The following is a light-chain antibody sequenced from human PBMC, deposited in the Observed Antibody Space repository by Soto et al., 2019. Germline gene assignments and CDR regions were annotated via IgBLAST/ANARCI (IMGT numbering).Light chain of an antibody. V-gene: IGKV2-28*01. CDR3: MQPLLIPWM. J-gene: IGKJ1*01. CDR1: QSLLYSNGYNY. CDR2: LGS. Sequence: DIVLTQSPLSLPVTPGEPASITCRSSQSLLYSNGYNYLDWYLQKPGQSPQLLIYLGSNRASGVPDRFSGSGSGTDFTLKISRVEAEDVGVYYCMQPLLIPWMFGQGTKVEIK.